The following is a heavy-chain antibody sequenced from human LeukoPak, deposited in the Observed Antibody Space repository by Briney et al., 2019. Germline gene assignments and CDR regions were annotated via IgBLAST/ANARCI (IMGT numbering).Heavy chain of an antibody. CDR2: IYYSGST. CDR3: ARHSGIGMAQLYFDY. V-gene: IGHV4-39*01. Sequence: SETLSLTCTVSGGSISSSSYYWGWIRQPPGKGLEWIGSIYYSGSTYHNPSHKTRVTISVDTSKNQLSLSLSSVTAADTAVYHCARHSGIGMAQLYFDYWGQGTLVTVSS. J-gene: IGHJ4*02. D-gene: IGHD1-26*01. CDR1: GGSISSSSYY.